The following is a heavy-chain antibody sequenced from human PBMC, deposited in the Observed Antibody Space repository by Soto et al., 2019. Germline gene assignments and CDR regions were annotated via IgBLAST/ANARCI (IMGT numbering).Heavy chain of an antibody. CDR2: IYFSGST. V-gene: IGHV4-31*03. D-gene: IGHD6-13*01. CDR1: GGSVNSGGYY. CDR3: ARGFHLSTRPSHPLDY. J-gene: IGHJ4*02. Sequence: ASETLSLTCTVSGGSVNSGGYYWSWIRQHPGKGLEWIGYIYFSGSTYYNPSLKSRVTISVDTSKNQFSLKLSSVSAADTAVYYCARGFHLSTRPSHPLDYWGQGTLVTV.